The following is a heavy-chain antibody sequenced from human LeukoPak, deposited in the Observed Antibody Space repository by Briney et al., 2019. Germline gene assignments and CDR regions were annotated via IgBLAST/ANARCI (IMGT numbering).Heavy chain of an antibody. D-gene: IGHD3-3*01. Sequence: PSQTLSLTCTVSGGSISSGDYYWSWIRQPPGKGLEWIGYIYYSGSTYYNPSPKSRVTISVDTSKNQFSLKLSSVTAADTAVYYCARDLIRDFWSGYYGNYWGQGTLVTVSS. J-gene: IGHJ4*02. CDR1: GGSISSGDYY. V-gene: IGHV4-30-4*08. CDR3: ARDLIRDFWSGYYGNY. CDR2: IYYSGST.